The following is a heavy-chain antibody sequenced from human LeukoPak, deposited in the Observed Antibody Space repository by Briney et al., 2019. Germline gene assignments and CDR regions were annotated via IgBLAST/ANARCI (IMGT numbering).Heavy chain of an antibody. CDR2: IIPIFGTA. CDR3: ARDQGPYYYDSSGSGFDP. D-gene: IGHD3-22*01. Sequence: SVKVSCKASGGTFSSYAISWVRQAPGQGLEWMGGIIPIFGTANYAQKFQGRVTITADESTSTAYMELSSLRSDDTAVYYCARDQGPYYYDSSGSGFDPWGQGTLVTVSS. CDR1: GGTFSSYA. J-gene: IGHJ5*02. V-gene: IGHV1-69*13.